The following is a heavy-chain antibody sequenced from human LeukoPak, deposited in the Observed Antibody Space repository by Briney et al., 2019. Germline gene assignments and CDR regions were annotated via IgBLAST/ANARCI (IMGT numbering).Heavy chain of an antibody. V-gene: IGHV3-48*03. J-gene: IGHJ4*02. CDR3: ARDASFYDNSDSSGY. Sequence: GGSLRLSCGASGFTFSRYGMQWVRQAPGKGLEWVSYISGSGKTTYYGDSVKGRFTISRDNAKNSLFLQMNSLRAEDTAIYYCARDASFYDNSDSSGYWGQGTLVTVSS. CDR1: GFTFSRYG. D-gene: IGHD3-22*01. CDR2: ISGSGKTT.